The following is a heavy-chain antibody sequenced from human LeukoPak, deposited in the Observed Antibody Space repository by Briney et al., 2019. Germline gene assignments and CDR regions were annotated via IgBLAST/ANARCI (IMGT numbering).Heavy chain of an antibody. CDR3: ARYCSSTSCYFSFDY. D-gene: IGHD2-2*01. Sequence: PSETLSLTCTVSGGSISSYYWSWIRQPAGKGLEWIGRIYTSGGTNYNPSLKSRVTMSVDTSKNQFSLKLSSVTAADTAVYYCARYCSSTSCYFSFDYWGQGTLVTVSS. CDR2: IYTSGGT. V-gene: IGHV4-4*07. CDR1: GGSISSYY. J-gene: IGHJ4*02.